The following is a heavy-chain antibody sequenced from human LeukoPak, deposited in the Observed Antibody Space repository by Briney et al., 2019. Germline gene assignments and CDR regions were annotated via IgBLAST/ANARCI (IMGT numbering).Heavy chain of an antibody. CDR3: ARARWFDP. J-gene: IGHJ5*02. CDR1: GDSISSYY. Sequence: PSETLSLTCTVSGDSISSYYWSWIRQPPGKGLEYIGYIYNHGTDNYNPSLKSRVTISIDTSKNQFSLKLNSVTAADTAVYYCARARWFDPWGQGILVTVSS. V-gene: IGHV4-59*01. CDR2: IYNHGTD.